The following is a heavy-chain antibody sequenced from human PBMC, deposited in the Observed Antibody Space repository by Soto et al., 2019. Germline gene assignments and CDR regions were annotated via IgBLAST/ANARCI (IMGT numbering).Heavy chain of an antibody. V-gene: IGHV1-69*13. CDR3: ARAERIATIPRH. CDR1: GCTFSIYA. D-gene: IGHD5-12*01. J-gene: IGHJ4*02. CDR2: IIPIFCTA. Sequence: SLKVSCKASGCTFSIYAISWVRQAPGQGLEWMGGIIPIFCTANYAQKLQGRVTITADESTSTAYMELSSLRSEDTAVYYCARAERIATIPRHWGQGTLVTVSS.